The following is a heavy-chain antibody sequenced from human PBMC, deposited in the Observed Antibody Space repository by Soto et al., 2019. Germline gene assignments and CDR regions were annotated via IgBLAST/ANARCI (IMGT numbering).Heavy chain of an antibody. Sequence: PGGSQRLSCAASGLTFISYAMHWLRQAPGKGLEWVSVISYDGSNKYYEDSVKGRFTISRDNSNNPLHLQINSLRAEDTAVYYCARGYLYDSSGYYTLLGYWGQGTLVTVSS. CDR3: ARGYLYDSSGYYTLLGY. CDR2: ISYDGSNK. V-gene: IGHV3-30-3*01. D-gene: IGHD3-22*01. CDR1: GLTFISYA. J-gene: IGHJ4*02.